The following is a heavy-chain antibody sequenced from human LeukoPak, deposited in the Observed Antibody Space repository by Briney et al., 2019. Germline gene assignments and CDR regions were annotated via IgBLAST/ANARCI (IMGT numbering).Heavy chain of an antibody. D-gene: IGHD2-15*01. J-gene: IGHJ4*02. Sequence: SETLSLTCGVSGGSISGTNWWSWVRQPPGQGLEWIGEISLRGLTNYNPSLRSRLTMSLDESKNQVSLNLTSVTAADTAVYYCSREGGPFSPFGFWGQGTLVSVSS. V-gene: IGHV4-4*02. CDR3: SREGGPFSPFGF. CDR1: GGSISGTNW. CDR2: ISLRGLT.